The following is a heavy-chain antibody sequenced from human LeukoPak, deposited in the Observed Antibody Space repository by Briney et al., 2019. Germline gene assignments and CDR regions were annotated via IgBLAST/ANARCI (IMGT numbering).Heavy chain of an antibody. J-gene: IGHJ4*02. D-gene: IGHD2-2*01. CDR1: GFTFSSHG. V-gene: IGHV3-30*02. Sequence: GGSLRLSCAASGFTFSSHGMHWVRQAPGKGLEWVAFIRYDGSNKYYADSVKGRFTISRDNSKNTLYLQMNSLRAEDTAVYYCAKDSLGYCSSTSCSYFDYWGQGALVTVSS. CDR3: AKDSLGYCSSTSCSYFDY. CDR2: IRYDGSNK.